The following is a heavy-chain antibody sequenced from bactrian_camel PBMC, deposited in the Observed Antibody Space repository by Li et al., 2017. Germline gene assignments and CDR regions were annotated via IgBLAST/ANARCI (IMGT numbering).Heavy chain of an antibody. Sequence: VQLVESGGGSVQTGGSLRLSCATSGFAFNTNTMSWVRQAPGKGLEWVSTINRDGGVTHYANSVKGRFTISRDNAKNILYLQMNDLKSEDTALYYCATVDGSSWYTYFGYWGQGTQVTVS. J-gene: IGHJ6*01. CDR3: ATVDGSSWYTYFGY. D-gene: IGHD6*01. CDR2: INRDGGVT. CDR1: GFAFNTNT. V-gene: IGHV3S31*01.